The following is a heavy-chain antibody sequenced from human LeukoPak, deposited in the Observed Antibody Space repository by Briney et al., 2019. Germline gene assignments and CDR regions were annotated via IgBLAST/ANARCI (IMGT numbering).Heavy chain of an antibody. Sequence: ASVKVSCKASGYTFSSYDINWVRQATGQGPEWMGWMNPNSGNTGYAQKFQGRVTMTRNTPISTAYMELSGLRSEDTAVYYCARGTRTGEDGTAGTFDCWGQGTLVTVSS. CDR2: MNPNSGNT. J-gene: IGHJ4*02. V-gene: IGHV1-8*01. CDR3: ARGTRTGEDGTAGTFDC. CDR1: GYTFSSYD. D-gene: IGHD5-24*01.